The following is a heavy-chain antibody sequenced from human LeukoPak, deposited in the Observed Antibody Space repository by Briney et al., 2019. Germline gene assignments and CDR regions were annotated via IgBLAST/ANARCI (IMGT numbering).Heavy chain of an antibody. D-gene: IGHD5-18*01. CDR3: AKGYNYGIY. CDR1: GFSFSSYG. V-gene: IGHV3-30*18. CDR2: ISYDGSNK. Sequence: GRSLRLSCAASGFSFSSYGMHWVRQAPGKGLEWVAVISYDGSNKYYADSVTGRFTISRDNSKNTLYLQMNSLRAEDTAVYYCAKGYNYGIYWGQGTLVTVSS. J-gene: IGHJ4*02.